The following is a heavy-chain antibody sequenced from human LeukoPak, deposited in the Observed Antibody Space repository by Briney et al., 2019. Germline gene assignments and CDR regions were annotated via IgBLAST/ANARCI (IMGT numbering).Heavy chain of an antibody. Sequence: SETLSLTCTVSGGSVSSSSYYWGWIRQPPGKGLEWIGNIYYSGNTYYNPSLKSRVTISVDTSKNHFSLKLTSVTAADTAGYYCARVYSGYDYPYDFWGQGTLVSVSS. CDR3: ARVYSGYDYPYDF. CDR1: GGSVSSSSYY. V-gene: IGHV4-39*02. J-gene: IGHJ4*02. D-gene: IGHD5-12*01. CDR2: IYYSGNT.